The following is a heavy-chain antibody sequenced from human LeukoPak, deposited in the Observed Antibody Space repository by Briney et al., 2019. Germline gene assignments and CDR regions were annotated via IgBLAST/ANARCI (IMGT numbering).Heavy chain of an antibody. J-gene: IGHJ6*03. CDR1: GFTFSSYE. CDR2: ISSSGSTI. CDR3: ARVYSGSYYRYYYMDV. Sequence: GGSLRLSCAASGFTFSSYEMNWVRQAPGKGLEWVSYISSSGSTIYYADSVKGRFTISRDNAKNSLYLQMNSLRAEDTAVYYCARVYSGSYYRYYYMDVWGKGTTVTISS. D-gene: IGHD1-26*01. V-gene: IGHV3-48*03.